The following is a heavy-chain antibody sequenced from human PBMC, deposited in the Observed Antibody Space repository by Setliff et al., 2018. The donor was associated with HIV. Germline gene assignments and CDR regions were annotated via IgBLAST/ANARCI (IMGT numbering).Heavy chain of an antibody. Sequence: PSETLSLTCTVSGGSISSYHWGWIRQTPGKGLEWIGSIYHSGSTYYKPSLKSRVTISVDTSKNHFSLKLRSVTAADTAVYYCAQLGMVDDFDYWGQGTLVTVSS. J-gene: IGHJ4*02. D-gene: IGHD1-1*01. CDR3: AQLGMVDDFDY. CDR1: GGSISSYH. V-gene: IGHV4-39*07. CDR2: IYHSGST.